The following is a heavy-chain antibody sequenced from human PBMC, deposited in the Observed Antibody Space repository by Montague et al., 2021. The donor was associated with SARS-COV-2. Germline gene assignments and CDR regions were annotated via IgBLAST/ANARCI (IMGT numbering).Heavy chain of an antibody. V-gene: IGHV4-4*02. CDR1: GGSISSSNW. Sequence: SETLSLTCAVSGGSISSSNWWSWVRQPPGKGLEWIGEIYHTGSTNHNPSLRSRVTISVDKSKNQFSLKLSSVTAADTAVYYCASRGAGWFGSNPERFDYWGQGTRVTVSS. CDR3: ASRGAGWFGSNPERFDY. D-gene: IGHD3-10*01. J-gene: IGHJ4*02. CDR2: IYHTGST.